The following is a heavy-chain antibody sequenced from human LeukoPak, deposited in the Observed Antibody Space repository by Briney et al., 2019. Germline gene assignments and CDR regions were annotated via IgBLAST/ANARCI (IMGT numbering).Heavy chain of an antibody. CDR1: GDSIGSYY. D-gene: IGHD5-12*01. Sequence: SETLSLTCTVSGDSIGSYYWSWIRQPPGKGLEWIGYIYYSGSTNYNPSLKSRVTISIDTSMNQFSLNLSSVAAADTAVYFCASGSSGYDPWGQGTLVTVSS. J-gene: IGHJ5*02. CDR3: ASGSSGYDP. V-gene: IGHV4-59*01. CDR2: IYYSGST.